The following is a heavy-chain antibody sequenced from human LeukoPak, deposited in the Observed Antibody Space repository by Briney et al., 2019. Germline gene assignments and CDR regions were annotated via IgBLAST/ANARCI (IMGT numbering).Heavy chain of an antibody. CDR1: GGSFSSSSYY. CDR2: IYYSGST. J-gene: IGHJ5*02. Sequence: SETLSLTCTVSGGSFSSSSYYWGWIRQPPGKGLEWIGSIYYSGSTYYNPSLKSRVTISVDTSKNQFSLKLSSVTAADTAVYYCARDYAGEPAVAGFDPWGQGTLVTVSS. V-gene: IGHV4-39*07. CDR3: ARDYAGEPAVAGFDP. D-gene: IGHD6-19*01.